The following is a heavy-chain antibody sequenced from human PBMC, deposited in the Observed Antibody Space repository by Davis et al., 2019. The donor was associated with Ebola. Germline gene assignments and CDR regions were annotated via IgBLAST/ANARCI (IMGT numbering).Heavy chain of an antibody. D-gene: IGHD3-9*01. V-gene: IGHV3-9*01. CDR3: AKGYDILTGPFDY. CDR1: GFTFSSYW. CDR2: ISWNSGSI. Sequence: SLKISCAASGFTFSSYWMSWVRQAPGKGLEWVSGISWNSGSIGYADSVKGRFTISRDNAKNSLYLQMNSLRAEDTALYYCAKGYDILTGPFDYWGQGTLVTVSS. J-gene: IGHJ4*02.